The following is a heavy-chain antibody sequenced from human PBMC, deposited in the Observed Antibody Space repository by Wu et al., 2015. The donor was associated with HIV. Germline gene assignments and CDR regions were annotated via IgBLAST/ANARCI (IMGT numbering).Heavy chain of an antibody. CDR2: IIPMFTTT. J-gene: IGHJ3*01. CDR1: GGTFENYA. Sequence: QVQLVQSGAEVKKPGSSVRVSCKTSGGTFENYAITWVRQAPGQGLEWMGGIIPMFTTTNYRQKFQGRVSITADTSTGTAYMELSSLRPDDTAIYYCATPLGSYDDYVAPDVFDLWGQGTMVTVSS. D-gene: IGHD4-17*01. V-gene: IGHV1-69*14. CDR3: ATPLGSYDDYVAPDVFDL.